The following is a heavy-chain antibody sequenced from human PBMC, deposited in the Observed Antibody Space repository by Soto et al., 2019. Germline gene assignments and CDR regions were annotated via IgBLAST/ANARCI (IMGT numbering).Heavy chain of an antibody. Sequence: EVQLLESGGGLVQPGGSLRLSCAASGFTFSNYAMTWVRQAPGKGLEWVSVITGSGGGTYFVDSVKGRFTISRDNSKNAVYLQKYSLRADDTAVYTCAIGPISAAGFDYWGQGTRFTVSS. CDR3: AIGPISAAGFDY. CDR1: GFTFSNYA. CDR2: ITGSGGGT. J-gene: IGHJ4*02. D-gene: IGHD6-13*01. V-gene: IGHV3-23*01.